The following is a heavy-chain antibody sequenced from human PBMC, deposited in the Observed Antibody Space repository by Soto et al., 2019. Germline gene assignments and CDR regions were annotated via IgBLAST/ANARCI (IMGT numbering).Heavy chain of an antibody. J-gene: IGHJ5*02. Sequence: ASVKVSCKATGYSFTRHDINWLRQAAGQGLEWMGWMNPNSGNAVYAQKFQGRVTMTRNTSITTAYIEVTSLKSEDTAVYFCARGAYNDYSHWFDPSGRGTLVTVSS. CDR3: ARGAYNDYSHWFDP. V-gene: IGHV1-8*01. CDR2: MNPNSGNA. D-gene: IGHD4-4*01. CDR1: GYSFTRHD.